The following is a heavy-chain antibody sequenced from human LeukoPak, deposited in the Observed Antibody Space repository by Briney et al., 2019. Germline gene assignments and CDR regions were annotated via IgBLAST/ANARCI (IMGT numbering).Heavy chain of an antibody. D-gene: IGHD3-22*01. CDR1: GHTFTTYG. CDR2: ISAYNGYT. J-gene: IGHJ4*02. V-gene: IGHV1-18*01. CDR3: ARDSSGYYYGY. Sequence: ASVKVSCKASGHTFTTYGIIWVRQAPGQGLEWMGWISAYNGYTNYAQNFQGRVTMTTDTSTSTAYMELRSLRSDDTAVYYCARDSSGYYYGYWGQGTLVTVSS.